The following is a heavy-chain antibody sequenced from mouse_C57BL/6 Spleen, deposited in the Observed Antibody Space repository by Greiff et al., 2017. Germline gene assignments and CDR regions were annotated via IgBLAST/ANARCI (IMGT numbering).Heavy chain of an antibody. CDR3: ARLGNYEGNYFDY. V-gene: IGHV5-6*01. J-gene: IGHJ2*01. CDR2: ISSGGSYT. CDR1: GFTFSSYG. D-gene: IGHD2-1*01. Sequence: EVKLVESGGDLVKPGGSLKLSCAASGFTFSSYGMSWVRQTPDKRLEWVATISSGGSYTYYPDSVKGRFTISRDNAKNTLYLQMSSLKSEDTAMYYCARLGNYEGNYFDYWGQGTTLTVSS.